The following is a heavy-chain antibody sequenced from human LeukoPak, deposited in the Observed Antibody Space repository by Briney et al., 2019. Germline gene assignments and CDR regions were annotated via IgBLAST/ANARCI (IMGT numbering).Heavy chain of an antibody. J-gene: IGHJ4*02. CDR3: ARDSGLGYSGYDLAW. D-gene: IGHD5-12*01. CDR2: INPNSGDT. CDR1: GYTFTGYY. Sequence: ASVKVSCKASGYTFTGYYMSWVRQAPGQGPEWMGWINPNSGDTNYAQKFQGRVTMTRDTSIRTAYMELSRLRSDDTAVYYCARDSGLGYSGYDLAWWGQGTLVTVSS. V-gene: IGHV1-2*02.